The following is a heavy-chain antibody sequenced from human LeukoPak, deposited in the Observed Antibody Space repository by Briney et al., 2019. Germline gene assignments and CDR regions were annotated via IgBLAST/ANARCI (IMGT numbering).Heavy chain of an antibody. CDR1: GYTFTSNY. D-gene: IGHD3-10*01. J-gene: IGHJ6*03. CDR2: ISPSGGST. V-gene: IGHV1-46*01. Sequence: ASVKVSCKAFGYTFTSNYMHWVRQAPGQGPEWMGVISPSGGSTTYAQKFQGRVTLTRDMSTSTDYLELSSLRSEDTAVYYCASRGFGELSHDYYMDVWGKGTTVTISS. CDR3: ASRGFGELSHDYYMDV.